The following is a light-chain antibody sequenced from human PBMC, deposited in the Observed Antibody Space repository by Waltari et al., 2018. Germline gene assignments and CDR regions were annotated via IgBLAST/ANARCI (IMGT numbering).Light chain of an antibody. CDR3: QVWDSSSDHWV. CDR2: DDR. J-gene: IGLJ3*02. V-gene: IGLV3-21*02. Sequence: SYVLTQPPSVSVAPGQTASITCGGNNIGSKSWHWYQQKPGQAPVLVVYDDRGRPSGVPERYSGSKSGNTATLSISGVEAGDEADYFCQVWDSSSDHWVFGGGTKLTAL. CDR1: NIGSKS.